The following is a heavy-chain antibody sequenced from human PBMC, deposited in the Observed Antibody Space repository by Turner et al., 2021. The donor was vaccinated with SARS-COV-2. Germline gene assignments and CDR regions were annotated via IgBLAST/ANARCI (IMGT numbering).Heavy chain of an antibody. CDR3: ARHDSRITNIIVVPRNWFDP. CDR2: INYSGRT. Sequence: QLQLQESGPGLVKASETLSPTCTVSGSSIGSSRNYWGWIRQPPGKGLEWIGSINYSGRTYYKSSLKSRVTISVDTSKNQISLKLSTVTAADTAKYYCARHDSRITNIIVVPRNWFDPWGQGTLVTVSS. D-gene: IGHD3-22*01. V-gene: IGHV4-39*01. CDR1: GSSIGSSRNY. J-gene: IGHJ5*02.